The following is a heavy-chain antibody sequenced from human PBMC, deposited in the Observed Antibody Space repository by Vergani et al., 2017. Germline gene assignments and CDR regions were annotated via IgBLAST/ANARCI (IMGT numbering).Heavy chain of an antibody. CDR1: GFTFDDYA. Sequence: EVQLVESGGGLVQPGRSLRLSCAASGFTFDDYAMHWVRQAPGKGLEWVSGISWNSGSIGYADSVKGRFTISRDNAKNSLYLQMNSLRAEDTALYYCAKETFRGGSGSYWGQGTLVTVSS. CDR2: ISWNSGSI. V-gene: IGHV3-9*01. D-gene: IGHD1-26*01. J-gene: IGHJ4*02. CDR3: AKETFRGGSGSY.